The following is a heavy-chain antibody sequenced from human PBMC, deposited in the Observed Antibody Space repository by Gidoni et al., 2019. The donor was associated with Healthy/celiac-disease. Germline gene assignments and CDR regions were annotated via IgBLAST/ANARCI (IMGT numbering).Heavy chain of an antibody. J-gene: IGHJ3*02. Sequence: VQLVQSGAEVKKPGSSVKVSCKAYGGTFSSYAISWVRQAPGQGLEWMGGIIPIFGTANYAQKFQGRVTITADESTSTAYRELSSLRSEDTAVYYCARALGTMVRGVIGRYAFDIWGQGTMVTVSS. CDR3: ARALGTMVRGVIGRYAFDI. V-gene: IGHV1-69*01. CDR1: GGTFSSYA. CDR2: IIPIFGTA. D-gene: IGHD3-10*01.